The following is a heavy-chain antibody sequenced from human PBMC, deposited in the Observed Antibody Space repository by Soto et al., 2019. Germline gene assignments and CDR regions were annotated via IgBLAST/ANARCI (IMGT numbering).Heavy chain of an antibody. CDR1: GGSVTSDEDY. D-gene: IGHD5-18*01. CDR2: ISNSGCT. CDR3: ATESGSNYGYFDH. V-gene: IGHV4-30-4*01. J-gene: IGHJ4*02. Sequence: PSETLSLTCTVSGGSVTSDEDYWTWIRQSPGKGLEWIGYISNSGCTGYNPSLKTPLSMSVARSKNLFTLRLTSATAADTAVYFWATESGSNYGYFDHWGQGTQVTVSS.